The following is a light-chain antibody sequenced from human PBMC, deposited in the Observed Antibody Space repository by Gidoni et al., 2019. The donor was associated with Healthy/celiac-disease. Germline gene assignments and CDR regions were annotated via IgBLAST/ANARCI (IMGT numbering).Light chain of an antibody. CDR3: CSYAGSSTWV. CDR1: SSDVGSYNL. V-gene: IGLV2-23*01. Sequence: QSALTQPAPVSGSPGQSITISCTGTSSDVGSYNLVSWYQQHPGKAPKLMIYEGSKRPPGVSNRFSGSKSGNTASLTISGLQAEDEADYYCCSYAGSSTWVFGGGTKLTVL. CDR2: EGS. J-gene: IGLJ3*02.